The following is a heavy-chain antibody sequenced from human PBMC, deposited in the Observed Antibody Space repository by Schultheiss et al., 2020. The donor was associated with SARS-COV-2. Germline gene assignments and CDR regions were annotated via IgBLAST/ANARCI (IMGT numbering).Heavy chain of an antibody. CDR2: ISSSSSTI. Sequence: GGSLRLSCAASGFTFSTYNMNWVRQAPGRGLEWVSYISSSSSTIYYGDSVKGRFTVSRDNAKNSLYLQMNSLRAEDTAVYYCARQYSGSLDPWGQGTLVTVSS. CDR3: ARQYSGSLDP. CDR1: GFTFSTYN. D-gene: IGHD1-26*01. V-gene: IGHV3-48*01. J-gene: IGHJ5*02.